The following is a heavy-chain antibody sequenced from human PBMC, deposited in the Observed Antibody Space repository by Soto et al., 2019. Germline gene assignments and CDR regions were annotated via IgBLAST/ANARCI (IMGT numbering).Heavy chain of an antibody. D-gene: IGHD6-13*01. Sequence: SETLSLTCGVYGGSLSGYYWSWIRQPPGKGLEWIGEVHHSGSTNYSPSLKSRVTISLDTSKNQFTLKLTSVTVADTAVYYCATSYGNAWYTYWGQGTQVTVST. CDR1: GGSLSGYY. J-gene: IGHJ4*02. CDR2: VHHSGST. V-gene: IGHV4-34*01. CDR3: ATSYGNAWYTY.